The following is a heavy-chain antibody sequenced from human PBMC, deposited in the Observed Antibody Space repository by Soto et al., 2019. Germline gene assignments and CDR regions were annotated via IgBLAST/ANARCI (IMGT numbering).Heavy chain of an antibody. D-gene: IGHD6-19*01. Sequence: DVQLLESGGGLVQPGGSLRLSCAASGFTVSDYAMTWVRQAPGKGPEWVSSIGGVGTDKYYVDSVQGRFTISRDKSRNTLFLPMSSPRSDDTAVYYCATDAVPDYWKGDWFDPWGEGTLVTVSS. V-gene: IGHV3-23*01. J-gene: IGHJ5*02. CDR1: GFTVSDYA. CDR2: IGGVGTDK. CDR3: ATDAVPDYWKGDWFDP.